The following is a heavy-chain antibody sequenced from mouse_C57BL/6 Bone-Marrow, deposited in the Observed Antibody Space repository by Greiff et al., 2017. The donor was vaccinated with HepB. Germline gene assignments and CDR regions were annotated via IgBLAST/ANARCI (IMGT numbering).Heavy chain of an antibody. Sequence: QVQLQQSGAELVKPGASVKLSCKASGYTFTSYWMHWVKQRPGQGLEWIGMIHPNSGSTNYNEKFKSKATLTVDKSSSTAYMQLSSLTSEDSAVYYCARGRTTVVALDWYFDVWGTGTTVTVSS. D-gene: IGHD1-1*01. CDR3: ARGRTTVVALDWYFDV. V-gene: IGHV1-64*01. J-gene: IGHJ1*03. CDR2: IHPNSGST. CDR1: GYTFTSYW.